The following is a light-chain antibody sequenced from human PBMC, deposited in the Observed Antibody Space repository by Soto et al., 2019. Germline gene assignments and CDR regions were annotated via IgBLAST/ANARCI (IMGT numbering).Light chain of an antibody. V-gene: IGKV3-20*01. CDR2: GAS. CDR3: QQFGSSPWT. J-gene: IGKJ1*01. CDR1: QSVSGSY. Sequence: EIVLTQSPGTLSLSPGERATLSCRASQSVSGSYLAWYQQKPGQAPRLLIYGASSRATGIPDRFSGSGSGKDFSLTINRLEPKDFAVYYCQQFGSSPWTFGHGTKVKIK.